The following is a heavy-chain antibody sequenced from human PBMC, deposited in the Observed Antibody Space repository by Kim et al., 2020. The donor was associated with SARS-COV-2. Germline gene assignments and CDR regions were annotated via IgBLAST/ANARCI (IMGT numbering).Heavy chain of an antibody. J-gene: IGHJ4*02. CDR2: ISYDGSNK. CDR1: GFTFSSYA. Sequence: GGSLRLSCAASGFTFSSYAMHWVRQAPGKGLEWVAVISYDGSNKYYADSVKGRFTISRDNSKNTLYLQMNSLRAEDTAVYYCAREAPHYYGSGSYLDYWGQGTLVTVSS. CDR3: AREAPHYYGSGSYLDY. D-gene: IGHD3-10*01. V-gene: IGHV3-30-3*01.